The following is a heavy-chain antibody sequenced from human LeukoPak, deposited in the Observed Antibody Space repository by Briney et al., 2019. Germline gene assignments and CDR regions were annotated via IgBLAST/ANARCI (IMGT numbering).Heavy chain of an antibody. Sequence: PSETLSLTCTVSGGSISSSSYYWGWIRQPPGKGLEWIGSISYSGNIYYNPSLKSRVTISVDTSKNQFSLKLSSVTAADTAVYYCARQRRLELPDYWGQGTLVTVSS. CDR2: ISYSGNI. CDR3: ARQRRLELPDY. CDR1: GGSISSSSYY. V-gene: IGHV4-39*01. D-gene: IGHD3-16*01. J-gene: IGHJ4*02.